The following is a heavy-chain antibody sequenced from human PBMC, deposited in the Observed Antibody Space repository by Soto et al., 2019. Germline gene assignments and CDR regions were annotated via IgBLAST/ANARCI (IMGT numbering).Heavy chain of an antibody. CDR3: AGWAVGIMIFGVPKDY. Sequence: SETLSLTCVVSGGSFSGHFWSWIRQPPGEGLEWIGEINHSGSTNYNPSLKSRVTISVDTSKNQFSLRLSSVTAADTAVYYGAGWAVGIMIFGVPKDYWGQGALVTVSS. V-gene: IGHV4-34*01. CDR1: GGSFSGHF. CDR2: INHSGST. D-gene: IGHD3-3*01. J-gene: IGHJ4*02.